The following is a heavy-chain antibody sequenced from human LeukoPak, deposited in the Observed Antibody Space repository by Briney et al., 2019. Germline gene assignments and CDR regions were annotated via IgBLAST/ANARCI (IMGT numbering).Heavy chain of an antibody. V-gene: IGHV5-51*01. CDR3: ARSRSARGYLIS. CDR2: IYPGDSDT. Sequence: GESPKVSCKGSGYSFTSYWIGWVRQMPGKGLEWMGIIYPGDSDTRYSPSFQGQVTISADKSIGTAYLQWSSLKASDTAMYYCARSRSARGYLISWGQGTLVTVSS. CDR1: GYSFTSYW. J-gene: IGHJ4*02. D-gene: IGHD1-1*01.